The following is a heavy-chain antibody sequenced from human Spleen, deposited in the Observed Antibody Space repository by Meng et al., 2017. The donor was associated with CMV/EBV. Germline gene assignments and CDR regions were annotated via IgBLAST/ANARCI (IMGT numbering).Heavy chain of an antibody. V-gene: IGHV3-30*14. CDR3: ARGCSSCPFDP. D-gene: IGHD6-13*01. J-gene: IGHJ5*02. CDR1: GFTFRTYS. CDR2: TSYDGSNK. Sequence: GESLKISCAASGFTFRTYSMHWVRQAPGKGLEWVAVTSYDGSNKYYADSAKGRFTISRDNSKNTLYLQMNSLRAEDTAVYYCARGCSSCPFDPWGQGTLVTVSS.